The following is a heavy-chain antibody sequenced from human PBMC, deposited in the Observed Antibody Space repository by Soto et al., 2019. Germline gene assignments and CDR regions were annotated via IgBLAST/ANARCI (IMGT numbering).Heavy chain of an antibody. CDR2: FYPGDYDT. CDR3: ARVTSDQRDYTYGYDYLDY. Sequence: LGESLKISCKGSGYNFPTYWIAWVRQMPGKGLEWMGIFYPGDYDTRYGPSFQGQVTISGDKSISTAYLQWSSLKASDTAIYYGARVTSDQRDYTYGYDYLDYWGPGTLVTVSS. V-gene: IGHV5-51*01. D-gene: IGHD5-18*01. CDR1: GYNFPTYW. J-gene: IGHJ4*02.